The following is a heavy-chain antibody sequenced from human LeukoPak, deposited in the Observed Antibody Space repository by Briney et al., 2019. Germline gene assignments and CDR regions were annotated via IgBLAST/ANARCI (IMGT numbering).Heavy chain of an antibody. CDR2: IYYSGST. J-gene: IGHJ4*01. V-gene: IGHV4-59*08. D-gene: IGHD2-15*01. CDR1: GGSISSYY. Sequence: PSETLSLTCTVSGGSISSYYWSWIRQPPGKGLEWIGYIYYSGSTNYNPSLKSRVTISVDTSKNQFSLKLSSATAADTAVYYCARRYCSGGSCYSSLDYWGQGRLVTVSS. CDR3: ARRYCSGGSCYSSLDY.